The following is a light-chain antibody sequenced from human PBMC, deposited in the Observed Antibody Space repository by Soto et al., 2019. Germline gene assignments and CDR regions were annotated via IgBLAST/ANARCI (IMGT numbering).Light chain of an antibody. Sequence: QSVLTQPASVSGSPGQPITISCAGSSSDIGSYNYVSWYQQHPGKAPRLLIYDVSRRASGVSGVSDRFSGSKSGNTASLTVSGLQAEDEADYYCSAYTSTSSYVFGTGTMLTVL. J-gene: IGLJ1*01. CDR3: SAYTSTSSYV. CDR1: SSDIGSYNY. V-gene: IGLV2-14*01. CDR2: DVS.